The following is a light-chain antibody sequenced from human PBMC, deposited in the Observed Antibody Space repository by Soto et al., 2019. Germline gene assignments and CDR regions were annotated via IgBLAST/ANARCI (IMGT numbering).Light chain of an antibody. Sequence: DIQMTQSPSILSASVGDTVNITCRASQSVSTWLAWYQQKPGKAPKVMIYKASTLQIGVPSRFSASGSGTEFTLTISSLHPDDFATYYCQQYNSYVYSFGRGTKLES. CDR3: QQYNSYVYS. J-gene: IGKJ2*03. CDR1: QSVSTW. CDR2: KAS. V-gene: IGKV1-5*03.